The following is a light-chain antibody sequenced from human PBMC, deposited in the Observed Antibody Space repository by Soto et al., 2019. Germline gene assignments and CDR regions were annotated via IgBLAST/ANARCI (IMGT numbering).Light chain of an antibody. Sequence: DIQMTQSPSSVSASVGDRVTICCRASRDVRSWLAWYQQKPGKAPNLLIYGASTLQSGVPSRFSGSGSGTDFTLTISSLQPEDFATYYCQQANGDPWTFGQGTKVEIK. V-gene: IGKV1-12*02. CDR3: QQANGDPWT. CDR1: RDVRSW. CDR2: GAS. J-gene: IGKJ1*01.